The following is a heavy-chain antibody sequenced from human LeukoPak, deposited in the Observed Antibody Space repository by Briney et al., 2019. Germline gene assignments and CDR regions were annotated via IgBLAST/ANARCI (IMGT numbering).Heavy chain of an antibody. J-gene: IGHJ6*02. Sequence: ASVKVSCKASGYTFTGHYMHWVRQAPGQGLEWMGWINPKSGGTKYAQKFQGRVTMTRDTSISTGYMEPSRLRSDDTAVYYCARVRRDIVVVPAATWAYYYYGMDVWGQGTTVTVSS. D-gene: IGHD2-2*01. V-gene: IGHV1-2*02. CDR1: GYTFTGHY. CDR3: ARVRRDIVVVPAATWAYYYYGMDV. CDR2: INPKSGGT.